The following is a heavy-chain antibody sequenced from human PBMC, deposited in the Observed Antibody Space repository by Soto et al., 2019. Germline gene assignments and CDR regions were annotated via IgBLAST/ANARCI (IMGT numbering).Heavy chain of an antibody. CDR1: GFTFSSYT. Sequence: EVRLVESGGGLVKPGGSLRISCAASGFTFSSYTMNWVRQAPGKGLEWVANINGVGTYVYYIDSVQGRFTISKDNAKKSVYLQMNSLRVDETAVYYCVRIGITFMRGIIRGDHYGLAVWGQGATVTVSS. J-gene: IGHJ6*02. CDR2: INGVGTYV. CDR3: VRIGITFMRGIIRGDHYGLAV. V-gene: IGHV3-21*01. D-gene: IGHD3-10*01.